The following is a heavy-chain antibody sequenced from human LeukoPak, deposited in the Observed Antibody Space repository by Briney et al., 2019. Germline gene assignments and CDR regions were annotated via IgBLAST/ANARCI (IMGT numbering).Heavy chain of an antibody. V-gene: IGHV3-30*18. CDR2: IPYDGSNK. CDR1: GFTFSSYG. D-gene: IGHD3-9*01. CDR3: AKDRPYLRYFDWSPDY. Sequence: GGSLRLSCAASGFTFSSYGMHWVRQAPGKGLEWVAVIPYDGSNKYYADSVKGRFTISRDNSKNTLYLQMNSLRAEDTAVYYCAKDRPYLRYFDWSPDYWGQGTLVTVSS. J-gene: IGHJ4*02.